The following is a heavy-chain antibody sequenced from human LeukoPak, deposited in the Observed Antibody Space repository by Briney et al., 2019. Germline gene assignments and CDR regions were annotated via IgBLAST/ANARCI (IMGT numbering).Heavy chain of an antibody. CDR1: GFTFDDYT. V-gene: IGHV3-43*01. CDR3: ATERQKYFDY. CDR2: ITWDGGST. Sequence: PGGSLRLSCAASGFTFDDYTMHWVRHAPGKGLEWVSLITWDGGSTFYADSVRGRFTISRDNSRNSLYLQMNSLRTEDTALYYCATERQKYFDYWGQGTLVTVSS. J-gene: IGHJ4*02.